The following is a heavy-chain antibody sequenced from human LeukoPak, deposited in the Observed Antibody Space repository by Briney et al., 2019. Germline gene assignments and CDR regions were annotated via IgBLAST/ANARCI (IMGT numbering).Heavy chain of an antibody. Sequence: PSETLSLTCTVSGGSISSYYWSWIRQPPGKGLEWIGYIYYSGSTNYNPSLKSRVTISVDTSKNQFSLKLSSVAAADTAVYYCARGNTIFGVSMGEYYFDYWGQGTLVTVSS. CDR1: GGSISSYY. V-gene: IGHV4-59*01. D-gene: IGHD3-3*01. J-gene: IGHJ4*02. CDR2: IYYSGST. CDR3: ARGNTIFGVSMGEYYFDY.